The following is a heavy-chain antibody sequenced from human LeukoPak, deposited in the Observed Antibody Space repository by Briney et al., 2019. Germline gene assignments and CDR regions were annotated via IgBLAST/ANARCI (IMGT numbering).Heavy chain of an antibody. J-gene: IGHJ4*02. D-gene: IGHD5-18*01. CDR1: GFTFSSYG. Sequence: GGSLRLSCAASGFTFSSYGMHWVRQAPGKGLEWVAFIRYDGSNKYYADSVKGRFTISRDNSKNTLYLQMNSLRAEDTAVYYCAKERDTAMVTVDYWAQGTLVTVSS. CDR3: AKERDTAMVTVDY. CDR2: IRYDGSNK. V-gene: IGHV3-30*02.